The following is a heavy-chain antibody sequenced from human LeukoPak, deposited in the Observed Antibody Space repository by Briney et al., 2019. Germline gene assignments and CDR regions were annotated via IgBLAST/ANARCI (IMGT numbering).Heavy chain of an antibody. D-gene: IGHD3-22*01. J-gene: IGHJ4*02. CDR1: GYSFTSYW. CDR2: IYPGDSDT. Sequence: GESLKISSKGSGYSFTSYWIGWVRQMPGKGLEWMGIIYPGDSDTRYSPSFQGQATISADKSISTAYLQWSSLKASDTAMYYCARRGGGYYYDSSGTLDYWGQGTLVTVSS. CDR3: ARRGGGYYYDSSGTLDY. V-gene: IGHV5-51*01.